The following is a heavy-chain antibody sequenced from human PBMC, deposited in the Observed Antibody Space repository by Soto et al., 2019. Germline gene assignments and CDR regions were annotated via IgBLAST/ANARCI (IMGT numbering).Heavy chain of an antibody. D-gene: IGHD1-1*01. J-gene: IGHJ4*02. Sequence: VQLVESGGGWVKPGGSLRRSCAASGFTFSDFYMTWIRQAPGKGLEWISYISSGSTNIFYADAVKGRFTVSRDNAKNTVKLKMYSLRAEDTAVYYCARDRNAAGSDSWGQGTLVTVSS. CDR2: ISSGSTNI. V-gene: IGHV3-11*01. CDR1: GFTFSDFY. CDR3: ARDRNAAGSDS.